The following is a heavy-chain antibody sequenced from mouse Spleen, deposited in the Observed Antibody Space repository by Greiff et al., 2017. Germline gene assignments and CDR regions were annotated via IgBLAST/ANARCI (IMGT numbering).Heavy chain of an antibody. V-gene: IGHV1-15*01. D-gene: IGHD2-4*01. J-gene: IGHJ2*01. CDR1: GYTFTDYE. Sequence: VKLQESGAELVRPGASVTLSCKASGYTFTDYEMHWVKQTPVHGLEWIGAIDPETGGTAYNQKFKGKAILTADKSSSTAYMELRSLTSEDSAVYYCTTMIRDYWGQGTTLTVSS. CDR2: IDPETGGT. CDR3: TTMIRDY.